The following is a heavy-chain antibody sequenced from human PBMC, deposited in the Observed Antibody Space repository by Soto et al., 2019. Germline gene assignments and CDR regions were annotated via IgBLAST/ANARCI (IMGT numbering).Heavy chain of an antibody. CDR3: ARVPRGRGGWYNYYYGMDV. Sequence: QVQLVQSGAEVKKPGASVKVSCKASGYTFTSYGIIWVRQAPGQGLEWMGWISAYNGNTNYAQKLQGRVTMTTDTXXSXAXXELRSLRSDDTDVYYCARVPRGRGGWYNYYYGMDVWGQGTTVTVSS. J-gene: IGHJ6*02. CDR1: GYTFTSYG. V-gene: IGHV1-18*01. D-gene: IGHD6-19*01. CDR2: ISAYNGNT.